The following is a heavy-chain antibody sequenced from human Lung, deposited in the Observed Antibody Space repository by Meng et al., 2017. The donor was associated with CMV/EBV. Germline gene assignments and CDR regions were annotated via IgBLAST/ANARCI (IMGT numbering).Heavy chain of an antibody. CDR1: GFSFSSYG. J-gene: IGHJ4*02. Sequence: GESLKISCAAPGFSFSSYGMQWVRQAPGKGLEWVAFIRYDGSNKYYVDSVKGRFTISRDNSKNMLYLQMNSLRVADTAVYYCAKDDSAHFDFRSGYSTPPDYWGQGXLVTVSS. V-gene: IGHV3-30*02. D-gene: IGHD3-3*01. CDR2: IRYDGSNK. CDR3: AKDDSAHFDFRSGYSTPPDY.